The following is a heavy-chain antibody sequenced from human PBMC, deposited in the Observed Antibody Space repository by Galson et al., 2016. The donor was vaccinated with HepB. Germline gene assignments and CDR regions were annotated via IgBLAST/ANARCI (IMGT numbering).Heavy chain of an antibody. CDR1: RFTFSSYW. V-gene: IGHV3-74*01. CDR3: VSPLHNDGNSGMAFDI. CDR2: ISGDASGT. Sequence: SLRLSCADSRFTFSSYWMHWVRQVPGKGPVWVSVISGDASGTRYADSVKGRLTISRDNTKNTLYLQMNSLRADDTAVYYCVSPLHNDGNSGMAFDIWGQGTMVTVSS. D-gene: IGHD4-23*01. J-gene: IGHJ3*02.